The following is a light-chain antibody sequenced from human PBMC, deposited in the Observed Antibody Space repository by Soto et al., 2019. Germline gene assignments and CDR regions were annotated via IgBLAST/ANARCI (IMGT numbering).Light chain of an antibody. J-gene: IGKJ1*01. CDR1: QYINNY. V-gene: IGKV1-39*01. CDR2: GAS. CDR3: QQSFSAPVT. Sequence: DIQMTQSPSSLSASVGDRVTITCRTSQYINNYLNWYEQKPGKAPKLLIYGASTLQSGVPSRFSGSGSGTDFTLTISSLQPEDFATYYCQQSFSAPVTFGQGTKVDIK.